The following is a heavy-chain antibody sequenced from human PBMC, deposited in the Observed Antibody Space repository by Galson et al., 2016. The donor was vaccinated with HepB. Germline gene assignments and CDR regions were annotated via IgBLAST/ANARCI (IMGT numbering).Heavy chain of an antibody. CDR2: IWYDGSKK. CDR3: ARDWGFWSDNHYGMDI. CDR1: GFVFSSYG. V-gene: IGHV3-33*01. Sequence: SLRLSCAGSGFVFSSYGMHWVRQAPGKGLEWMATIWYDGSKKYSGDSVKGRFLISRDNSKNTLYLHMTSLRVEDTAVYFCARDWGFWSDNHYGMDIWGQGTTIIVSS. D-gene: IGHD3-3*01. J-gene: IGHJ6*02.